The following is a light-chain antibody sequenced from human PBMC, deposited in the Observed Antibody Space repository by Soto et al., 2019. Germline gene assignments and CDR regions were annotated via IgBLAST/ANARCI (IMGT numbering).Light chain of an antibody. Sequence: EIVMTQSPATLSVSPGERATLSCRASQSVSSNLAWYQQKPGQAPRLLIYGASTRATGIPARFSGSGSGTEFTITISSLQSEDFAAYYCQQYNNWPCTFGQGTKLEIK. CDR1: QSVSSN. CDR3: QQYNNWPCT. J-gene: IGKJ2*02. V-gene: IGKV3-15*01. CDR2: GAS.